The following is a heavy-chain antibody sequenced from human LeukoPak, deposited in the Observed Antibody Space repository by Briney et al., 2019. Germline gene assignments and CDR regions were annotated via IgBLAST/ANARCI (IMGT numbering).Heavy chain of an antibody. CDR1: GFTFSDYG. Sequence: GGSLRLSCAASGFTFSDYGMHWVRKAPGKGLEWVAFTRSDENDKYYADSVKGRFTISRDNSKNMVYLQMNGLRAEDTAVYYCVGDFDYWGQGTLVTVSS. CDR3: VGDFDY. J-gene: IGHJ4*02. CDR2: TRSDENDK. V-gene: IGHV3-30*02. D-gene: IGHD3-16*01.